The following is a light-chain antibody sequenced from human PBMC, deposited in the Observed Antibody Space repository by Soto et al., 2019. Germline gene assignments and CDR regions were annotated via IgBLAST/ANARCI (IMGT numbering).Light chain of an antibody. CDR2: DAS. J-gene: IGKJ4*01. CDR1: QTVGNNY. V-gene: IGKV3-20*01. CDR3: QQFSSYPLT. Sequence: EIVLAQSPGTLSLSPGERATLSCRASQTVGNNYLAWYQQKPGQAPRLLIYDASSRATGIPDRFSGGGSGTDFTPTISRLEPEDFAVYYCQQFSSYPLTFGGGTKVDIK.